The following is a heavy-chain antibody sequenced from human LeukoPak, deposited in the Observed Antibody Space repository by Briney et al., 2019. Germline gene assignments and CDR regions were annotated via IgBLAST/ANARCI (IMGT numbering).Heavy chain of an antibody. CDR2: IRSKNNGGTT. V-gene: IGHV3-15*01. Sequence: GGSLRLSCAASGFAFTNACMSWGRRAPGEGLGWVGRIRSKNNGGTTDYAAPVRGRFSISRDDSKSMLYLQMNSLKTEDTALYYCTTDPGYRGLYYFDYWGQGTLVTVSS. CDR1: GFAFTNAC. CDR3: TTDPGYRGLYYFDY. D-gene: IGHD5-12*01. J-gene: IGHJ4*02.